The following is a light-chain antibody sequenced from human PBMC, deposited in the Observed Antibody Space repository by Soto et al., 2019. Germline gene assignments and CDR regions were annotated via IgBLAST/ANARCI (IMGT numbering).Light chain of an antibody. CDR3: CSYAGSSTFGVV. Sequence: QSALTQPASVSGSPGQSITISCTGTSNDVGSYDLVSWFQQHPGKAPKLMIYEGSKRPSGVSNRFSGSKSGNTASLTISGLQAEDEADYYCCSYAGSSTFGVVFGGGTKLT. J-gene: IGLJ2*01. CDR2: EGS. V-gene: IGLV2-23*03. CDR1: SNDVGSYDL.